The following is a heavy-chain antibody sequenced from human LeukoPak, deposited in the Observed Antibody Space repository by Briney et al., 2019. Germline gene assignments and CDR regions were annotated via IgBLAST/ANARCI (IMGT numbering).Heavy chain of an antibody. D-gene: IGHD3-16*01. CDR3: ARHYGP. V-gene: IGHV4-34*01. J-gene: IGHJ4*02. CDR2: IYYSGST. CDR1: GGSFSGYY. Sequence: PSETLSLTCAVYGGSFSGYYWSWIRQPPGKGLEWIGSIYYSGSTYYNPSLKSRVTISVDTSKNQFSLRLNSVTATDTAVYYCARHYGPWGQGTLVTISS.